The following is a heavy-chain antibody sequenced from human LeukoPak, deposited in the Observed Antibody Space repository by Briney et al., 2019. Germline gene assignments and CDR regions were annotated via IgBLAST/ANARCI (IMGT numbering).Heavy chain of an antibody. Sequence: ASVKVSCKASGYTFTGYYMHWVRQAPGQGLEWMGWINPNSGGTNYAQKFQGWVTMTRDTSISTAYMELSRLRSDDTAVYYCVRDREVGSSWSLYYYYYGMDVWGQGTTVTVSS. CDR1: GYTFTGYY. D-gene: IGHD6-13*01. V-gene: IGHV1-2*04. CDR3: VRDREVGSSWSLYYYYYGMDV. CDR2: INPNSGGT. J-gene: IGHJ6*02.